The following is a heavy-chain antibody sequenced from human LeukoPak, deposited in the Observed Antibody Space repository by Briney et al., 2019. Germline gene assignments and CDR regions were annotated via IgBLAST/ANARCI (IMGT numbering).Heavy chain of an antibody. D-gene: IGHD4-17*01. V-gene: IGHV4-4*07. CDR2: IYTRGST. Sequence: SETLSLTCTVSGGSISSYHWSWIRQPAGKGLEWIGRIYTRGSTNYNPSLKRRVTMSLDTSKNQFSLKVTSVTAADTALYYCARDLSPLYGRYYYYHMDVWGKGTTVTVSS. CDR1: GGSISSYH. J-gene: IGHJ6*03. CDR3: ARDLSPLYGRYYYYHMDV.